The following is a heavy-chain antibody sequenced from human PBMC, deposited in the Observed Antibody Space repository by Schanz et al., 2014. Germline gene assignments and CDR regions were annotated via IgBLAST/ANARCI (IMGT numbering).Heavy chain of an antibody. J-gene: IGHJ4*02. Sequence: VQLVESGGGLVQPGGSLRLSCAASGFTFRGYAMSWVRQAPGKGLEWVAVVSDDGNKKYYADSVKGRFTISRDNSKNTVYIQMNSLRAEDTAVYYCARGGPAYYFDDWGQGTLVTVSS. CDR3: ARGGPAYYFDD. CDR2: VSDDGNKK. CDR1: GFTFRGYA. V-gene: IGHV3-30*03.